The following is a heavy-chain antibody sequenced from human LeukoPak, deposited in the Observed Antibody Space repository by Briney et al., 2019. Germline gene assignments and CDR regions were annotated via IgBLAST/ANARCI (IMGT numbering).Heavy chain of an antibody. CDR2: INHSGGT. J-gene: IGHJ6*02. CDR3: ARGRAVAPNYYYCGMDV. CDR1: GGSLSGYY. Sequence: PSETLSLTCAVYGGSLSGYYWSWIRQSQGKGREGMGEINHSGGTNYNASLKSRVTISVDTSKKQFSLKLNSVTAADTAVYYCARGRAVAPNYYYCGMDVWGRETTVTVSS. D-gene: IGHD2-15*01. V-gene: IGHV4-34*01.